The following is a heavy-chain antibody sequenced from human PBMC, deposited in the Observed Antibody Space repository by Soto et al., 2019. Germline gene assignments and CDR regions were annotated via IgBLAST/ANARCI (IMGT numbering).Heavy chain of an antibody. J-gene: IGHJ4*02. V-gene: IGHV1-18*01. CDR3: ARDSSGRAIFDS. CDR1: GYTFTSYG. CDR2: TSDYMVT. Sequence: QVQLVQSGGEVKKPGASVKVSCRASGYTFTSYGISWVRQAPGQGLEWLGWTSDYMVTNYAQKFQGRVTMTTDTSTSTAYMELRSLRFDDTAVYYCARDSSGRAIFDSWGQGTLVTVSS. D-gene: IGHD6-19*01.